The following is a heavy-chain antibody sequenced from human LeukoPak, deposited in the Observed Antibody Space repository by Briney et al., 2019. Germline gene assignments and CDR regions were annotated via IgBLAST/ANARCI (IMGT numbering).Heavy chain of an antibody. CDR3: AKAFALLGSYFDY. CDR2: ISASGSTI. CDR1: LFTFNNYE. Sequence: GGSLRLSCAASLFTFNNYEMNWVRQAPEKGLEWVSYISASGSTIYYADSVKARFTISRDNAKNSLYLQMNSLRAEDTAVYYCAKAFALLGSYFDYWGQGTLVTVSS. D-gene: IGHD2-21*01. V-gene: IGHV3-48*03. J-gene: IGHJ4*02.